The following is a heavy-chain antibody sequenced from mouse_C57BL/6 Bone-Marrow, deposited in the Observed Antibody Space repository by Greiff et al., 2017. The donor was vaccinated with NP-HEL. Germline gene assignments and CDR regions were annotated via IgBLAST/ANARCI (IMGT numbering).Heavy chain of an antibody. CDR2: IDPSDSET. Sequence: VQLQQPGAELVRPGSSVKLSCKASGYTFTSYWMHWVKQRPIQGLEWIGNIDPSDSETPYNQKFKDKATLTVDKSSSTAYMQLSSLTSEDSAVYYCARYDRFAYWGQGTLVTVSA. V-gene: IGHV1-52*01. D-gene: IGHD2-3*01. J-gene: IGHJ3*01. CDR3: ARYDRFAY. CDR1: GYTFTSYW.